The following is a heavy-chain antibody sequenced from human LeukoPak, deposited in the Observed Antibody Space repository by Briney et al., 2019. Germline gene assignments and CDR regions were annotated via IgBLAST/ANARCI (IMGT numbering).Heavy chain of an antibody. CDR2: IYYSGST. V-gene: IGHV4-59*01. J-gene: IGHJ4*02. CDR3: ARGSYALGH. Sequence: PSETLSLTCTVSGGSINSYYWSWIRQPPGKGLEWIGYIYYSGSTNYNPSLKSRVTISVDTSKNQFSLKLSSVTAADTAVYYCARGSYALGHWGQGTLVTVSS. D-gene: IGHD6-6*01. CDR1: GGSINSYY.